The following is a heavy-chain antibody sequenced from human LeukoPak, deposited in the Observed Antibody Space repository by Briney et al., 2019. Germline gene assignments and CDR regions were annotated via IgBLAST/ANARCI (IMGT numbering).Heavy chain of an antibody. CDR1: GFTFSSYS. J-gene: IGHJ3*02. Sequence: GGSLRLSCAASGFTFSSYSMNWVRQAPGKGLEWVSSISSSSSYIYYADSVKGRFTISRDNAKNSLYLQMNSLRAEDTAVYYCARDQWLSTDAFDIWGQGTMVTVSS. CDR2: ISSSSSYI. D-gene: IGHD6-19*01. V-gene: IGHV3-21*01. CDR3: ARDQWLSTDAFDI.